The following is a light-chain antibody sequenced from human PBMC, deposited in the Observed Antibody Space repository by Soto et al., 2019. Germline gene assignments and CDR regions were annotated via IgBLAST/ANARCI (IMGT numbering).Light chain of an antibody. Sequence: QSALTQPASVSGSPGQSITISCTGTSSDVGGYNYVSWYQQHPGKAPKLMIYEVSNRPSGVSFRFAGSKSGNTASLTISGLQAEDEADYYCSSYTSRTTDVFGTGTKVTGL. CDR2: EVS. CDR3: SSYTSRTTDV. J-gene: IGLJ1*01. V-gene: IGLV2-14*01. CDR1: SSDVGGYNY.